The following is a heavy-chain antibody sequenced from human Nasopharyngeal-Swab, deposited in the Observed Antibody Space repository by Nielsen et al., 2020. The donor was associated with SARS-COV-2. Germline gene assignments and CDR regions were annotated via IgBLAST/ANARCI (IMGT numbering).Heavy chain of an antibody. CDR3: ARGGRPTMSMDV. CDR1: GGSISSYY. CDR2: IYYSAST. D-gene: IGHD3-16*01. V-gene: IGHV4-59*01. J-gene: IGHJ6*02. Sequence: SETLSLTCTVSGGSISSYYWTWIRQPPGKGLEYIGYIYYSASTNYNPSLKSRVTISADTSKNQFSLKVSSVTAADTAVYYCARGGRPTMSMDVWGQGTTVTVSS.